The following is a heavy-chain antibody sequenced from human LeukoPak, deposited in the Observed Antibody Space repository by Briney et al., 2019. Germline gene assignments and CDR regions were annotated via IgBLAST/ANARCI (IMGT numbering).Heavy chain of an antibody. D-gene: IGHD3-10*01. Sequence: GGSLRLSCAASGFTFSGSAMHWVRQASGKGLEWVGRIRSKASNYATAYAASVKGRFTISRDDSKNTAYLQMNSLRAEDTAVYYCATPVPHGSDPSLYYYYMDVWGKGTTVTISS. CDR1: GFTFSGSA. CDR2: IRSKASNYAT. CDR3: ATPVPHGSDPSLYYYYMDV. V-gene: IGHV3-73*01. J-gene: IGHJ6*03.